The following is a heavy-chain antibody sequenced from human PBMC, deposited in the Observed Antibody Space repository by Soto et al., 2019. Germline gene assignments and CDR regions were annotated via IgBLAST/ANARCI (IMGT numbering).Heavy chain of an antibody. Sequence: QVQLQESGPGLVKPSETLSLTATVSGASISSTGFYWSWIRQPPGEGLEWMGYIFSSGSTTYNSSLKSRVTISLDTSNHQVSLTLTSVTAADTAMYYCARTTGSRSLDVWGHGTMVSVSS. CDR2: IFSSGST. V-gene: IGHV4-61*08. CDR1: GASISSTGFY. D-gene: IGHD3-9*01. CDR3: ARTTGSRSLDV. J-gene: IGHJ3*01.